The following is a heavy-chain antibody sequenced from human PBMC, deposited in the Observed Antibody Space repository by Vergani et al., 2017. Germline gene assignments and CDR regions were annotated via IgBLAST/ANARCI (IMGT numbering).Heavy chain of an antibody. Sequence: QITLKESGPTLVKPTQTLTLTCTFSGFSLSTSGVGVGWIRQPPGKALEWLALIYWDDDKRCSPSLKSRLTITKDTSKNQVVLTMTNMDPVDTATYYCARQDSGSYVLSAFDIWGQGTMVTVSS. V-gene: IGHV2-5*02. CDR3: ARQDSGSYVLSAFDI. J-gene: IGHJ3*02. CDR1: GFSLSTSGVG. D-gene: IGHD1-26*01. CDR2: IYWDDDK.